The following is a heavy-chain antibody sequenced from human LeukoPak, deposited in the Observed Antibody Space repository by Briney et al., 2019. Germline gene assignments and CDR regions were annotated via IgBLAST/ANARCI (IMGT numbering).Heavy chain of an antibody. D-gene: IGHD2-2*02. CDR2: INPNSGGT. Sequence: ASVKVSCKASGYTFTSYYMHWVRQAPGQGLEWMGWINPNSGGTNYAQKFQGRVTMTRDTSISTAYMELSRLRSDDTAVYYCARDQYLGGAFDIWGQGTMVTVSS. V-gene: IGHV1-2*02. J-gene: IGHJ3*02. CDR3: ARDQYLGGAFDI. CDR1: GYTFTSYY.